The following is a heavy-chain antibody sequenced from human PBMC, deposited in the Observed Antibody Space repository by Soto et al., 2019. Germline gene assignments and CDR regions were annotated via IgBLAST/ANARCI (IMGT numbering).Heavy chain of an antibody. D-gene: IGHD6-13*01. V-gene: IGHV2-26*01. Sequence: QVTLKESGPVLVKPTETLTLPCTVSGFSLSNARMGVSWIRQPPGKALEWLAHIFSNDEKSYITSLKSRLTISKDTSKSQVVLTETNMDPVDTATYFCARTFTGYSIPNYFDYWGQGTLVTVSS. CDR3: ARTFTGYSIPNYFDY. J-gene: IGHJ4*02. CDR2: IFSNDEK. CDR1: GFSLSNARMG.